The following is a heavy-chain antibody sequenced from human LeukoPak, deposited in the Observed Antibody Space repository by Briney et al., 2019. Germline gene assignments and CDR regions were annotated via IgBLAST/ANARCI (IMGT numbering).Heavy chain of an antibody. D-gene: IGHD3-10*01. CDR2: IIPIFGTA. J-gene: IGHJ4*02. V-gene: IGHV1-69*13. CDR3: ASPTSAYYGSGYYFDY. Sequence: ASVKVSCEASGGTFSSYAISWVRQAPGQGLEWMGGIIPIFGTANYAQKFQGRVTITADESTSTAYMELSSLRSEDTAVYYCASPTSAYYGSGYYFDYWGQGTLVTVSS. CDR1: GGTFSSYA.